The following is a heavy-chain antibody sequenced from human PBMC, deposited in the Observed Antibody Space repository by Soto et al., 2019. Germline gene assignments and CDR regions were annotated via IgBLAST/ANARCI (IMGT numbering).Heavy chain of an antibody. D-gene: IGHD3-3*01. CDR3: ARQRRALRFLEWLPYGMDV. J-gene: IGHJ6*02. Sequence: LGESLKICCKGSGYSFTSYWISWVRQMPGKGLEWMGRIDPSDSYTNYSPSFQGHVTISADKSISTAYLQWSSLKASDTAMYYCARQRRALRFLEWLPYGMDVWGQGTTVTVSS. CDR1: GYSFTSYW. CDR2: IDPSDSYT. V-gene: IGHV5-10-1*01.